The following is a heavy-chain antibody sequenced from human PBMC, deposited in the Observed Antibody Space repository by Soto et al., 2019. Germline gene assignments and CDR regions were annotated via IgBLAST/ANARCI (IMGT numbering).Heavy chain of an antibody. J-gene: IGHJ4*02. CDR3: AKAGGYSYVPSFDY. D-gene: IGHD5-18*01. CDR1: GFTFDDYA. Sequence: SLRLSCAASGFTFDDYAMHWVRQAPGKGLEWVSGISWNSGSIGYADSVKGRFTISRDNAKNSLYLQMNSLRAEDTALYYCAKAGGYSYVPSFDYWGQGTLVTVYS. CDR2: ISWNSGSI. V-gene: IGHV3-9*01.